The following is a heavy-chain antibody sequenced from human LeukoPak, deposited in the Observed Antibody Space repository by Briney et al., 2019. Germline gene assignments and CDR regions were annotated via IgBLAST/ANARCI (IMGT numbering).Heavy chain of an antibody. CDR1: GGSLSSYY. CDR2: ISYSGST. D-gene: IGHD2-2*01. Sequence: SETLSLTCSVSGGSLSSYYWSWIRQPPGKGRELIGYISYSGSTNYSPSLKSRVTISVDTSKNQFSLTLTSVTAADTAVYYCARGGDCSSSTCYFAYYGMDVWGQGTAVTVSS. V-gene: IGHV4-59*01. J-gene: IGHJ6*02. CDR3: ARGGDCSSSTCYFAYYGMDV.